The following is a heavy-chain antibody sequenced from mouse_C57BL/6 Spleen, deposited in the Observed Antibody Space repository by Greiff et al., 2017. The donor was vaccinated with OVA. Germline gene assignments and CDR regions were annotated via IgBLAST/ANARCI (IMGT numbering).Heavy chain of an antibody. J-gene: IGHJ1*03. V-gene: IGHV2-2*01. CDR2: IWSGGST. Sequence: QVQLQQSGPGLVQPSQSLSITCTVSGFSLTSYGVHWVRQSPGKGLEWLGVIWSGGSTDYNAAFISRLSISKDNSKSQVFFKMNSLQADDTAIYYCARNGDGYYGEYFDVWGTGTTVTVSS. CDR1: GFSLTSYG. CDR3: ARNGDGYYGEYFDV. D-gene: IGHD2-3*01.